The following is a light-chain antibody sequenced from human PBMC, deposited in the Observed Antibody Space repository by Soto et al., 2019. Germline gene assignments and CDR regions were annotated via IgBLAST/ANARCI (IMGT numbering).Light chain of an antibody. CDR1: QSLNNY. CDR2: DAY. V-gene: IGKV1-5*01. CDR3: QQYYRSSIT. Sequence: EIQMTQSPSTLSASVGDRFTITCLASQSLNNYLAWYQQKPGKAPKLLIYDAYTLERGVPSRFSGTGSGTEFTLTISSLQPDDFATYYCQQYYRSSITFGQGTRLDIK. J-gene: IGKJ5*01.